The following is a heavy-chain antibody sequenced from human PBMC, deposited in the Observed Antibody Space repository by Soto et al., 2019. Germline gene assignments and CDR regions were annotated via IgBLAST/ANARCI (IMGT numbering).Heavy chain of an antibody. D-gene: IGHD2-15*01. CDR2: ISGSGGST. CDR1: GFTFSSYA. Sequence: GGSLRLSCAASGFTFSSYAMSWVRQAPGKGLEWVSAISGSGGSTYYADSVKGRFTISRDNSKNTLYLQMNSLRAEDTAVYYCAKNVAKFHNYYYYYYMDVWGKGTTVTVSS. V-gene: IGHV3-23*01. CDR3: AKNVAKFHNYYYYYYMDV. J-gene: IGHJ6*03.